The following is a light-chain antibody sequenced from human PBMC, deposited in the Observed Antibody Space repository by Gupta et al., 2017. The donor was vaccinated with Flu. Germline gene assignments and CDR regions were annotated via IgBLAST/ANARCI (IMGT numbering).Light chain of an antibody. CDR2: WAS. J-gene: IGKJ4*01. V-gene: IGKV4-1*01. Sequence: DISRPQSPDSLSVPLGETATLNCKTSQSVLYSSNITSYLAWYQQKPGQPPKLLIYWASTREAGVPDRFSGSGSGTDFTLTIISMQAEDVTVYYCQQYYGTPLTFGGGTKVEIK. CDR3: QQYYGTPLT. CDR1: QSVLYSSNITSY.